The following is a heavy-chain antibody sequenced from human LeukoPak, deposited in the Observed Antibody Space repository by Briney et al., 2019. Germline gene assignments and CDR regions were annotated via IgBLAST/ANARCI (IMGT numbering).Heavy chain of an antibody. CDR3: AREFGGTTGY. Sequence: SETLSLTCAVYGGSFSGCYWSWIRQPPGKGLEWIGEINHSGSTNYNPSLKSRVTISVDTSKDQFSLKLSSVTAADTAVYYCAREFGGTTGYWGQGTLVTVSS. CDR1: GGSFSGCY. CDR2: INHSGST. V-gene: IGHV4-34*01. D-gene: IGHD1-7*01. J-gene: IGHJ4*02.